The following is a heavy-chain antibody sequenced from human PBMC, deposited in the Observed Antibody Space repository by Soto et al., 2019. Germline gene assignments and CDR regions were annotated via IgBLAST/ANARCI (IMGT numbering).Heavy chain of an antibody. CDR3: ASVSPAMEGNFCES. D-gene: IGHD1-1*01. CDR1: GFSLTTSGVG. CDR2: IFWDGNQ. V-gene: IGHV2-5*02. Sequence: QITLRESGPTLVKPTQTLPLTCHFSGFSLTTSGVGVGWFRQKPGEALEGLAIIFWDGNQRYSPSLNNRVTIVNDASKNEVVLSMTNVLAGDTAAHLCASVSPAMEGNFCESWGPGNHGTVSS. J-gene: IGHJ1*01.